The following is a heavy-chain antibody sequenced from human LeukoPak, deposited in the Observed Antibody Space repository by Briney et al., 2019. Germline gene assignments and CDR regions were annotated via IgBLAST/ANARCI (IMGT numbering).Heavy chain of an antibody. CDR1: GGSFSGYY. CDR3: ARIPPPYYYDSSGYLFDY. CDR2: INHSGST. J-gene: IGHJ4*02. D-gene: IGHD3-22*01. Sequence: SETLSLTCAVYGGSFSGYYWSWIRQPPGKGLEWIGEINHSGSTNYNPSLKSRVTISVDTSKNQFSLKLSSVTAADTAVYYCARIPPPYYYDSSGYLFDYWGQGTLVTVSS. V-gene: IGHV4-34*01.